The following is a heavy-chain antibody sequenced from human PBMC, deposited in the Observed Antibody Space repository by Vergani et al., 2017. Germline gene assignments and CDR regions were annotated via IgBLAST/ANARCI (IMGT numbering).Heavy chain of an antibody. Sequence: QVQLVESGGGVVQPGRSLRLSCAASGFTFSSYGMHWVRQAPGKGLEWVAVISYDGSNKYYADSVKGRFTISRDNAKNTLYLQMNSLRAEDTAVYYCAKDRDYDGSGSYYNCMDVWGQGTTVTVSS. D-gene: IGHD3-10*01. V-gene: IGHV3-30*18. CDR2: ISYDGSNK. CDR1: GFTFSSYG. J-gene: IGHJ6*02. CDR3: AKDRDYDGSGSYYNCMDV.